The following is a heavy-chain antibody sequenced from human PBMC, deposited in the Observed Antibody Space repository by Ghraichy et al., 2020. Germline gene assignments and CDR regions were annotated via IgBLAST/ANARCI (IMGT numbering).Heavy chain of an antibody. Sequence: GGSLRLSCAASGFTFSSYSMNWVRQAPGKGLEWVSYISSSSSTIYYADSVKGRFTISRDNAKNSLYLQMNSLRDEDTAVYYCARAPLFWSCSLFDYWGQGTLVTVSS. CDR3: ARAPLFWSCSLFDY. V-gene: IGHV3-48*02. CDR2: ISSSSSTI. D-gene: IGHD3-3*01. CDR1: GFTFSSYS. J-gene: IGHJ4*02.